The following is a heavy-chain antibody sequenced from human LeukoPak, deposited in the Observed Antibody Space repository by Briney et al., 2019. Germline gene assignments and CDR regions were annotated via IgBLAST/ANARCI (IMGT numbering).Heavy chain of an antibody. D-gene: IGHD3-16*01. CDR1: GFTFDDYG. J-gene: IGHJ4*02. Sequence: GGSLRLSCAASGFTFDDYGMNWVRQAPGKGLEWVSSISISSSYIYYADSVKGRFTISRDNAKNSLYLQMNSLRAEDTAVYYCARVMITFGGVMCFDYWGQGTLVTVSS. CDR3: ARVMITFGGVMCFDY. V-gene: IGHV3-21*01. CDR2: ISISSSYI.